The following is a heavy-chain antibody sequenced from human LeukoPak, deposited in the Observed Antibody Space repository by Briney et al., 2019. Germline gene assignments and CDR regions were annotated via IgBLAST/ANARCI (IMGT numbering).Heavy chain of an antibody. CDR1: GGSFSGYY. CDR2: INHSGST. Sequence: PSETLSLTCAVYGGSFSGYYWSWIRQPPGKGLEWIGEINHSGSTNYNPSLKSRVTISVDKSKNQFSLKLSSVTAADTAVYYCARASTVTTLYYYYYMDVWGKGTTVTVSS. J-gene: IGHJ6*03. D-gene: IGHD4-11*01. CDR3: ARASTVTTLYYYYYMDV. V-gene: IGHV4-34*01.